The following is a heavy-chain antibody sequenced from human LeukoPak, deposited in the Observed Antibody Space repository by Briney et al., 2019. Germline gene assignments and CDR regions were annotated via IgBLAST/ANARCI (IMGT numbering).Heavy chain of an antibody. D-gene: IGHD4-17*01. CDR1: GGSISSGSYY. J-gene: IGHJ3*02. CDR2: IYTSGST. CDR3: ARGLTMTTDAFDI. V-gene: IGHV4-61*02. Sequence: SETLSLTCTVSGGSISSGSYYWSWIRQPAGKGLEWIGRIYTSGSTNYNPSLKSRVTISVDTSKNQFSLKLSSVTAADTAVYYCARGLTMTTDAFDIWGQGTMVTVSS.